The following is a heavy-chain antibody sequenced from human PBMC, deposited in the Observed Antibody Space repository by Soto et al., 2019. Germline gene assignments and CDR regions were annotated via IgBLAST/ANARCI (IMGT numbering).Heavy chain of an antibody. V-gene: IGHV3-23*01. J-gene: IGHJ4*02. CDR1: GFTFSSYA. Sequence: GGSLRLSCAASGFTFSSYAMSWVRQAPGKGLEWVSAISGSGGSTYYADSVKGRFTISRDNSKNTLYLQMNSLRAEDTAVYYCAKSRVTMVRGVEYYFDYWGQGTLVTVSS. D-gene: IGHD3-10*01. CDR3: AKSRVTMVRGVEYYFDY. CDR2: ISGSGGST.